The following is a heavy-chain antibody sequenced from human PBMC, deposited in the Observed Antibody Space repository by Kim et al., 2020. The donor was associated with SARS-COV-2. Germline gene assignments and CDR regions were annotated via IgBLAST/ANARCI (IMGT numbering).Heavy chain of an antibody. J-gene: IGHJ4*02. D-gene: IGHD3-9*01. Sequence: GGSLRLSCAASGFTFSIYGMHWVRQAPGKGLEWVAGIGYDGSNKYYADSVKGRFTISRDNSKNTLYLQMNSLRAEDTAVYYCAREGILTGLDYWGQGTL. CDR3: AREGILTGLDY. CDR1: GFTFSIYG. V-gene: IGHV3-33*01. CDR2: IGYDGSNK.